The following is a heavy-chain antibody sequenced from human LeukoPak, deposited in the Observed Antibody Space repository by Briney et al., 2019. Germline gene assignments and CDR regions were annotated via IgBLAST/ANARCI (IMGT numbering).Heavy chain of an antibody. D-gene: IGHD3-3*01. CDR2: IYYSGST. CDR1: GGSISSSSYY. CDR3: ARSPVLRFLEWLLLLDY. J-gene: IGHJ4*02. Sequence: SETLSLTCTVSGGSISSSSYYWGWIRQPPGKGLEWIGSIYYSGSTYYNPSLRSRVTISVDTSKNQLSLKLSSVTAADTAVYYCARSPVLRFLEWLLLLDYWGQGTLVTVSS. V-gene: IGHV4-39*01.